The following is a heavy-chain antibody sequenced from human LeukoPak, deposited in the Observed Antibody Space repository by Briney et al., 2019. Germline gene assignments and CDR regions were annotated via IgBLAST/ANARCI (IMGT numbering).Heavy chain of an antibody. Sequence: GGSLRLSCAASGFTFSSYSMNWVRQAPGKGLEWVSSISSSSSYIYYADSVKGRSTISRDNAKNSLYLQMNSLRAEDTAVYYCARDTLDIVVVPAAIWGQGTLVTVSS. J-gene: IGHJ4*02. CDR1: GFTFSSYS. CDR3: ARDTLDIVVVPAAI. D-gene: IGHD2-2*03. V-gene: IGHV3-21*01. CDR2: ISSSSSYI.